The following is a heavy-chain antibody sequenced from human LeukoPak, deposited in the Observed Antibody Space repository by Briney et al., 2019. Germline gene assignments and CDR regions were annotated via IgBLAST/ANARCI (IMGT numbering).Heavy chain of an antibody. D-gene: IGHD6-19*01. J-gene: IGHJ5*02. CDR3: ARARIAVAGKGGWFDP. V-gene: IGHV4-34*01. CDR2: INHSGST. Sequence: SETLSLTCAVYGGSFSGYYWSWIRQPPGKGLEWIGEINHSGSTNYNPSLKSRVTISVDTSKNQFSLKLSSVTAADTAVYYCARARIAVAGKGGWFDPWGQGPRSPSPQ. CDR1: GGSFSGYY.